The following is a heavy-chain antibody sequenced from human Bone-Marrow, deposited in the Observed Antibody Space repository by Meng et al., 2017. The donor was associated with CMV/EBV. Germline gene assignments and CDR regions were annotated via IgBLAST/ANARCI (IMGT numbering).Heavy chain of an antibody. CDR3: TTDHDSSGYYLDY. D-gene: IGHD3-22*01. CDR1: GFTFSNAW. CDR2: IKSKTDGGTT. Sequence: SGFTFSNAWMSWVRQAPGKGLEWVGRIKSKTDGGTTDYAAPMKGRFTISRDDSKNTLYLQMNSLKTEDTAVYYCTTDHDSSGYYLDYWGQGTLVTVSS. V-gene: IGHV3-15*01. J-gene: IGHJ4*02.